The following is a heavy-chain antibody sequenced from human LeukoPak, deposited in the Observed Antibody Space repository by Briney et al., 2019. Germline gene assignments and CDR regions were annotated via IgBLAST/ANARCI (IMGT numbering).Heavy chain of an antibody. CDR1: GFTFSDYY. CDR3: ARVDCSSTSCYEFDY. CDR2: IRSSGSTI. J-gene: IGHJ4*02. Sequence: GGSLRLSCAASGFTFSDYYMSWIRQAPGKGLEWVSYIRSSGSTIYYADSVKGRFTISRDNAKNSLYLQMNSLRAVDTAVYYCARVDCSSTSCYEFDYWGQGTLVTVSS. D-gene: IGHD2-2*01. V-gene: IGHV3-11*04.